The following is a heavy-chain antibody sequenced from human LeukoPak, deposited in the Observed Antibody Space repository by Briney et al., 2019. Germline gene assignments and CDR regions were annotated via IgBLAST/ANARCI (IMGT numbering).Heavy chain of an antibody. V-gene: IGHV1-8*01. CDR2: MNPNRAKT. CDR1: GYTFSSYD. Sequence: ASVKVSCTTFGYTFSSYDITWVRQAPGHGLEWMGEMNPNRAKTAYHQKFLGRVTMTWNTSVNTAYMELTSLTSEDTAVYYCARVRLSGSGFDSWGQGTPVTVSS. CDR3: ARVRLSGSGFDS. J-gene: IGHJ5*01.